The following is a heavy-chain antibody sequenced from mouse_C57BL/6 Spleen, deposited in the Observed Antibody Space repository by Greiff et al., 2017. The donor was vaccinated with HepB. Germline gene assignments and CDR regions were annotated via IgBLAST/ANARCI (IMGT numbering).Heavy chain of an antibody. J-gene: IGHJ2*01. CDR3: AVGGGTLY. CDR1: GYAFSSSW. Sequence: VQLQESGPELVKPGASVKISCKASGYAFSSSWMNWVKQRPGKGLEWIGRIYPGDGDTNYNGKFKGKATLTADKSSSTAYMQLSSLTSEDSAVYFCAVGGGTLYWGQGTTLTVSS. CDR2: IYPGDGDT. V-gene: IGHV1-82*01. D-gene: IGHD1-1*02.